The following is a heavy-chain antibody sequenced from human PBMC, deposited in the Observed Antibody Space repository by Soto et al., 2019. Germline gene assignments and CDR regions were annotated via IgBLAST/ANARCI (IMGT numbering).Heavy chain of an antibody. J-gene: IGHJ2*01. Sequence: QVQLVQSGAEVKKPGSSVKVSCNASGGTFSSYAISWVRQAPGQGLEWRGGIIPIFGTANYSQKFQGRVTITADESTSTAYLELSRLRAEDTAVYYCASDIGVGYGDPYGYVDLWGRGTLVTGSS. V-gene: IGHV1-69*01. CDR2: IIPIFGTA. CDR1: GGTFSSYA. CDR3: ASDIGVGYGDPYGYVDL. D-gene: IGHD4-17*01.